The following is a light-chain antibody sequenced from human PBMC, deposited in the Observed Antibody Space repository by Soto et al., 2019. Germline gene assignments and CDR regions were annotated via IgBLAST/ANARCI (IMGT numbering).Light chain of an antibody. CDR1: QIIGSS. Sequence: DIQMTQSPSTLSASVGDRVTITCRASQIIGSSLAWYQQKPGKAPKLLIYDAVSLQSGVPSRFSGSESGTEFTLTISSLQPDDSATYYCQQYYSCPYTFGQGTKLEIK. J-gene: IGKJ2*01. V-gene: IGKV1-5*01. CDR3: QQYYSCPYT. CDR2: DAV.